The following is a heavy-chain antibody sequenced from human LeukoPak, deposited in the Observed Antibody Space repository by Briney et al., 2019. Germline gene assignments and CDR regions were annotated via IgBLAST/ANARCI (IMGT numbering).Heavy chain of an antibody. Sequence: PSQTLSLTCTVSGGSISSSSYYWGWIRQPPGKGLEWTGSIYYSGSTYYNPSLKSRVTISVDTSKNQFSLKLSSVTAADTAVYYCASTLSSQQLVRVYFQHWGQGTLVTVSS. D-gene: IGHD6-13*01. V-gene: IGHV4-39*07. CDR1: GGSISSSSYY. CDR2: IYYSGST. J-gene: IGHJ1*01. CDR3: ASTLSSQQLVRVYFQH.